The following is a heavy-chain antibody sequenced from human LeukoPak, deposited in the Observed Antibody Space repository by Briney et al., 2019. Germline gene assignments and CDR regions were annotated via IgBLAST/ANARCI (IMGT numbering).Heavy chain of an antibody. CDR3: ARGVTWIQLWRAGMDV. J-gene: IGHJ6*02. Sequence: SETLSLTCAVYGGSFSGYYWSWIRQPPGKGLEWIGEINHSGSTNYNPSLKSRDTISVDTSKNQFSLKLSSVTAADTAVYYCARGVTWIQLWRAGMDVWGQGTTVTVSS. D-gene: IGHD5-18*01. V-gene: IGHV4-34*01. CDR2: INHSGST. CDR1: GGSFSGYY.